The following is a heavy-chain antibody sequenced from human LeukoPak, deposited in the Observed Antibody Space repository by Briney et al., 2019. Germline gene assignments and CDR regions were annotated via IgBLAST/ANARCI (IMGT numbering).Heavy chain of an antibody. Sequence: SGGSLRLSCSASGFTFSSYAMHWVRQAPGKGLEYVSAISSNGGSTYYADSVKGRFTISRDNSKNTLYLQMSSLRAEDTAVYYCVKVEYCSGGSCYFGYFQHWGQGTLVTVSS. CDR1: GFTFSSYA. CDR3: VKVEYCSGGSCYFGYFQH. CDR2: ISSNGGST. D-gene: IGHD2-15*01. V-gene: IGHV3-64D*09. J-gene: IGHJ1*01.